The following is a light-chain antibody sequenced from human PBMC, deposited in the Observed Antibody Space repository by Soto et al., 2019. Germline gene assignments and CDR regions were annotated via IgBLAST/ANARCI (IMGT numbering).Light chain of an antibody. CDR2: ASS. V-gene: IGKV1-12*01. CDR1: HDILSW. J-gene: IGKJ3*01. CDR3: QQADSFHIT. Sequence: DIQMTQSPSSVSASVGDRGTITCRASHDILSWLAWYQQKPGEAPRLLLYASSNLPIGVSSRFCGSGSGTDVTLAISCLRPEDCATYSCQQADSFHITFGTGTRLDFK.